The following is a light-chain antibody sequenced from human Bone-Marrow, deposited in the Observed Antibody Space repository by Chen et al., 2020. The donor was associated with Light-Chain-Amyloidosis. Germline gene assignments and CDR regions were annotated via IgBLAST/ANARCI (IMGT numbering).Light chain of an antibody. CDR3: QQSYNTPHT. CDR1: QSISTY. Sequence: DIQMTPSASSRSASVGDRVTITCRASQSISTYLNWYQHKPGVAPRLLIYAASKLQSGVPSRFSGSGSGTDFTLTISRLEPDDSATYYCQQSYNTPHTFGQGTNLEIK. J-gene: IGKJ2*01. V-gene: IGKV1-39*01. CDR2: AAS.